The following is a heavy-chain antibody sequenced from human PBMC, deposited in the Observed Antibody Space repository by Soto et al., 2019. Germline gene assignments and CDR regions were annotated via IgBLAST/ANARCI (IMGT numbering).Heavy chain of an antibody. CDR3: ARVTTGYSSSWYYYYYMDV. Sequence: GGSLRLSCAASGFTVSSNYMSWVRQAPGKGLEWVSVIYSGGSTYYADSVKGRFTISRNNSKNTLYLQMNSLRAEDTAVYYCARVTTGYSSSWYYYYYMDVWGKGTTVTVSS. V-gene: IGHV3-53*04. D-gene: IGHD6-13*01. CDR1: GFTVSSNY. CDR2: IYSGGST. J-gene: IGHJ6*03.